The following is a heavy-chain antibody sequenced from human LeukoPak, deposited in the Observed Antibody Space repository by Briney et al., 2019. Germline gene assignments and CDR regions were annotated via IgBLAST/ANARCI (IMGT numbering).Heavy chain of an antibody. J-gene: IGHJ4*02. CDR1: GFTFSSYG. D-gene: IGHD3-22*01. V-gene: IGHV3-33*06. CDR2: IWYDGGNK. Sequence: GRSLRLSCAASGFTFSSYGMHWVRQAPGKGLEWVAVIWYDGGNKYYADSVKGRFTISRDNSKNTLYLQMNSLRAEDTAVYYCAKDPSYYYDSSGLDWWGQGTLVTVSS. CDR3: AKDPSYYYDSSGLDW.